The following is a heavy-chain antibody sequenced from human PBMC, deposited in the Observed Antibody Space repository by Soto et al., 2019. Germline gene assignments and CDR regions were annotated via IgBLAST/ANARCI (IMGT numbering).Heavy chain of an antibody. V-gene: IGHV3-7*01. CDR1: GFTFKNYW. CDR3: ARGLAAPDF. Sequence: EVQVVESGGGLVQPGGSLRLSCAASGFTFKNYWMSWVRQAPGKGLEWVANIKGDGSEKFYVDSVKGRFSISRDNVKNSVNLQMNSLTVEDTGVYYCARGLAAPDFWGQGLLVTVSS. D-gene: IGHD6-25*01. CDR2: IKGDGSEK. J-gene: IGHJ4*02.